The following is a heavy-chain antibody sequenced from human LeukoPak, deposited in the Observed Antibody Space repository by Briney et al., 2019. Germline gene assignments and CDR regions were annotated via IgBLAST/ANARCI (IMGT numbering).Heavy chain of an antibody. CDR1: GGSITSGGYY. V-gene: IGHV4-31*03. Sequence: SQTLSLTCTVSGGSITSGGYYWSWIRQHPGKGLEWIGYIYYSGSTYYNPSLKSRVTISVDTSKNQFSLKLSSVTAADTAVYYCARHYVWEGWYFDLWGRGTLVTVSS. D-gene: IGHD3-16*01. CDR3: ARHYVWEGWYFDL. CDR2: IYYSGST. J-gene: IGHJ2*01.